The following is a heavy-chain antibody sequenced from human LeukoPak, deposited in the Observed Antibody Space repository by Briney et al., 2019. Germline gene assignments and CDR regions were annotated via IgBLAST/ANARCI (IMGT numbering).Heavy chain of an antibody. V-gene: IGHV4-39*07. CDR2: IYYSGSA. D-gene: IGHD3-10*01. CDR1: GGSISSGTYY. CDR3: ARLYGSGSYGYNWFDP. Sequence: SETLSLTCTVSGGSISSGTYYWGWIRQPPGKGLEWIGSIYYSGSAYYNPSLKSRVTISVDTSKNQFSLKLSSVTAADTAVYYCARLYGSGSYGYNWFDPWGQGTLVTVSS. J-gene: IGHJ5*02.